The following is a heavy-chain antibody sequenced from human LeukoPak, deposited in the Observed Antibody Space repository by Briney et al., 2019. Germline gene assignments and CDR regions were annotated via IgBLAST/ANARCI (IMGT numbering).Heavy chain of an antibody. CDR2: ISGYNGNT. CDR1: GYTFTSYG. J-gene: IGHJ5*02. Sequence: VASVKVSCKASGYTFTSYGISWVRQAPGQGLEWMGWISGYNGNTNYAQKLQGRITMTTDTSTNTAYMELRSLRSDDTAVYYCARADYDFWSGYPPYNWFDPWGQGTLVTVSS. CDR3: ARADYDFWSGYPPYNWFDP. D-gene: IGHD3-3*01. V-gene: IGHV1-18*01.